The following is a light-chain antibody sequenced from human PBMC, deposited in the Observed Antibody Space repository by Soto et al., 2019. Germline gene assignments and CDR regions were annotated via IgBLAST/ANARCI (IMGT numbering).Light chain of an antibody. Sequence: DIQMTQSPSSLSASVGDRVTITCRASQSISSYLNWYQQKPGKAPKLLIYGASSLQSGVPSRFSGSGSGTDFTLPISSLQPEDFATYYCQQSYSTPPTFGQGTKVEIK. CDR1: QSISSY. V-gene: IGKV1-39*01. CDR3: QQSYSTPPT. CDR2: GAS. J-gene: IGKJ1*01.